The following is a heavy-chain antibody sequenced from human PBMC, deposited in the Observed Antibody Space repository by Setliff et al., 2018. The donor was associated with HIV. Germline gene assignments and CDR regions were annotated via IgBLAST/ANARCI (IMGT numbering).Heavy chain of an antibody. CDR2: IYYSGST. CDR1: GGSIRSGSFY. V-gene: IGHV4-61*10. D-gene: IGHD2-21*01. CDR3: ARDNRVMALNYYYYMDV. J-gene: IGHJ6*03. Sequence: PSETLSLTCTVSGGSIRSGSFYWSWIRQPAGKGLEWIGYIYYSGSTNYNPSLKSRVTISVGTSKNQFSLKLSSVTAADTAVYYCARDNRVMALNYYYYMDVWGKGTTVTVSS.